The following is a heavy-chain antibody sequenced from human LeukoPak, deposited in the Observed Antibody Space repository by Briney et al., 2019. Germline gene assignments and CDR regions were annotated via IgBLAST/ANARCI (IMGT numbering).Heavy chain of an antibody. V-gene: IGHV4-59*08. CDR3: AVGATHYYMDV. D-gene: IGHD3-16*01. CDR1: GGSIRGYY. CDR2: IYYSGST. Sequence: SETLSLTCTVSGGSIRGYYWSWVRQPPGKGLEWIAYIYYSGSTNYNHSLKSRVTISLDTSKNQFSLKLSSVTAADTAVYYCAVGATHYYMDVWGKGTTVTVSS. J-gene: IGHJ6*03.